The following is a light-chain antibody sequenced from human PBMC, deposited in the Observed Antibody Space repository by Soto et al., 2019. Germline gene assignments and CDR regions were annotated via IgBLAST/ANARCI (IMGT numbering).Light chain of an antibody. V-gene: IGLV2-8*01. J-gene: IGLJ1*01. CDR2: EVS. Sequence: QSALTQPPSASGSPGQSVTISCSGTSSDVGGYNYVSWHQQHPGKAPKLMIYEVSKRPSGVPGRFSGSKSGNTASLIVSGLQAEDEADYYCSLYAGGNNFVFGTGTKLTVL. CDR1: SSDVGGYNY. CDR3: SLYAGGNNFV.